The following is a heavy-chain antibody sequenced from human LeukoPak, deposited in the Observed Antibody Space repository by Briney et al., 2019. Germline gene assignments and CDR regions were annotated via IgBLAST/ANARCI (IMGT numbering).Heavy chain of an antibody. J-gene: IGHJ4*02. CDR2: IASETYGGTA. CDR3: TRDQTPYY. CDR1: GFTFSGYW. V-gene: IGHV3-49*04. Sequence: PGGSLRLSCAASGFTFSGYWMHWVRQAPGKGLEWVGFIASETYGGTAEYAASVKGRFTISRDDSKSIAYLQMNSLKTEDTAVYYCTRDQTPYYWGQGTLVTVSS.